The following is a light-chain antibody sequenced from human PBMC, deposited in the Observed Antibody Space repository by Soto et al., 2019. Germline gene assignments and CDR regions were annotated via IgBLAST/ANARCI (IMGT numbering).Light chain of an antibody. CDR1: QGIRND. Sequence: AIQMTQSPSSLPASVGDIVTITCRASQGIRNDLGWYQQKPGKAPNLLIYAASSLRGGVPSRFSGNGSDTAFTLTIRSLQPEDFATYYCLQDHTYPRTFGQGTKVEIK. CDR3: LQDHTYPRT. J-gene: IGKJ1*01. V-gene: IGKV1-6*01. CDR2: AAS.